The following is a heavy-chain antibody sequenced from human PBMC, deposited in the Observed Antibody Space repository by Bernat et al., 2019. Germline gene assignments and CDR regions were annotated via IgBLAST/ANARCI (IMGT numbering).Heavy chain of an antibody. CDR3: ARDRAMYYYDSSGYSNDAFDI. J-gene: IGHJ3*02. D-gene: IGHD3-22*01. CDR1: GYTFTGYY. V-gene: IGHV1-2*02. Sequence: QVQLVQSGAEVKKPGASVKVSCKASGYTFTGYYMHWVRQAPGQGLEWMGWINPNSGGTNYAQKFQGRVTMTRETSISTAYMELSRLRSDDTAVYYCARDRAMYYYDSSGYSNDAFDIWGQGTMVTVPS. CDR2: INPNSGGT.